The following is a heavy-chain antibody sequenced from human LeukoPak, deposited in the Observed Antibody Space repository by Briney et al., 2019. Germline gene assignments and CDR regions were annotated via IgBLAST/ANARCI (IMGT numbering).Heavy chain of an antibody. CDR2: ISAYSGNT. D-gene: IGHD2-2*01. CDR1: GYTFTSYG. V-gene: IGHV1-18*01. J-gene: IGHJ6*03. Sequence: GASVKVSCKASGYTFTSYGISWVRQAPEQGLEWMGWISAYSGNTNYAQKLQGRVTMTTDTSTSTAYMELRSLRSDDTAVYYCARDLVPRYCSSTSCPSLVYYMDVWGKGTTVTVSS. CDR3: ARDLVPRYCSSTSCPSLVYYMDV.